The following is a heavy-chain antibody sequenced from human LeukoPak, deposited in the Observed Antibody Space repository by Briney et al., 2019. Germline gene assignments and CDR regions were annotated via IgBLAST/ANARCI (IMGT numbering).Heavy chain of an antibody. CDR3: AICSYCSGGSCYPLFDY. V-gene: IGHV3-53*01. J-gene: IGHJ4*02. Sequence: GGSLRLSCGASSFTVKNNYMNWVRQAPGKGLEWVSGIYGDGSTYYADSVKGRFTISRDSSKNTLYLQMNSLRDEDTAMYYCAICSYCSGGSCYPLFDYWGRGTLVTVSS. CDR2: IYGDGST. D-gene: IGHD2-15*01. CDR1: SFTVKNNY.